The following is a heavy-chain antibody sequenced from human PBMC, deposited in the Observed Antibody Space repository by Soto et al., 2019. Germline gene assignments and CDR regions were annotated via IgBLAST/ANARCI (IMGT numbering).Heavy chain of an antibody. Sequence: ASVKVSCKASGYTFTGYYMHWVRQAPGQGLEWMGWINPNSGGTNYAQKFKGRVTMTRDTSISTAYMELSRLRSDDPAVYYCARGPYYDFWSGYSPGAFDIWGQGTMVTVSS. CDR2: INPNSGGT. V-gene: IGHV1-2*02. D-gene: IGHD3-3*01. CDR1: GYTFTGYY. CDR3: ARGPYYDFWSGYSPGAFDI. J-gene: IGHJ3*02.